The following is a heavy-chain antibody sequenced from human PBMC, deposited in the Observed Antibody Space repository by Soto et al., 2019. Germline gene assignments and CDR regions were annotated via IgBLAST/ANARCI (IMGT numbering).Heavy chain of an antibody. D-gene: IGHD2-8*01. CDR2: ISYDGSNK. CDR1: GFTFSSYA. CDR3: ARDLRTNTPNYYYYYGMDV. Sequence: QVQLVESGGGVVQPGRSLRLSCAASGFTFSSYAMHWVRQAPGKGLEWVAVISYDGSNKYYADSVKGRFTISRDNSKNTLYRQMNSLRAEDTAVYYCARDLRTNTPNYYYYYGMDVWGQGTTVTVSS. J-gene: IGHJ6*02. V-gene: IGHV3-30-3*01.